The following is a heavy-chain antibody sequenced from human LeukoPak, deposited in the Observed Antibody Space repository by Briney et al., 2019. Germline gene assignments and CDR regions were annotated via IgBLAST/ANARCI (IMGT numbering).Heavy chain of an antibody. CDR2: ISWNSGSI. V-gene: IGHV3-9*03. D-gene: IGHD6-19*01. CDR3: AKDMYSSGYDAFDI. Sequence: GRSLRLSCAASGLTFDDYAMHWVRQAPGNGLEWVSGISWNSGSIVYADSVKGRFTISRANAKTSLYLQMNSLRAEDMALSYCAKDMYSSGYDAFDIWGQGTMVTVSS. J-gene: IGHJ3*02. CDR1: GLTFDDYA.